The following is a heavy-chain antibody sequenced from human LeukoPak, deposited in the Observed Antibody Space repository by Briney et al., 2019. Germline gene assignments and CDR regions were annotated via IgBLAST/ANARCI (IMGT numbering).Heavy chain of an antibody. Sequence: SETLSLTCTVSGVSISSYSWSWIRQPAGKGLDWIGRIYTSGSTNYNPSLKSRVTMSVDTSKNQFSLKLSSVTAADTAVYYCARDRAAGTVIWFDPWGQGTLVTVSS. V-gene: IGHV4-4*07. CDR1: GVSISSYS. CDR2: IYTSGST. CDR3: ARDRAAGTVIWFDP. J-gene: IGHJ5*02. D-gene: IGHD6-13*01.